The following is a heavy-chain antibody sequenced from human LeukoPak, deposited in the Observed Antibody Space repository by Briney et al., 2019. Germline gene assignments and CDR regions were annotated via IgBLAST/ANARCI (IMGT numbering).Heavy chain of an antibody. V-gene: IGHV3-23*01. D-gene: IGHD3-10*01. Sequence: GGSLRLSCAASGFTFSSYGMSWVRQAPGKGLEWVSAISGSGGSTYYADSVKGRFTISRDNSKNTLYLQMNSLRAEDTAVYYCAKARITMVRGVMGDFDYWGQGTLVTVSS. J-gene: IGHJ4*02. CDR2: ISGSGGST. CDR1: GFTFSSYG. CDR3: AKARITMVRGVMGDFDY.